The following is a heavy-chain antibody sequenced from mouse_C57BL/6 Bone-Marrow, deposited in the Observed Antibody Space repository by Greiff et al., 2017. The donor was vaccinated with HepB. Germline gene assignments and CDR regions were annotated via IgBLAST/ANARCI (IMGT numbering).Heavy chain of an antibody. V-gene: IGHV5-17*01. D-gene: IGHD1-1*01. J-gene: IGHJ4*01. Sequence: EVQLQESGGGLVKPGGSLKLSCAASGFTFSDYGMHWVRQAPEKGLEWVAYISSGSSTIYYADTVKGRFTISRDNAKNTLFLQMTSLRSEDTAMYYCARPGNGRSAMDYWGQGTSVTVSS. CDR1: GFTFSDYG. CDR2: ISSGSSTI. CDR3: ARPGNGRSAMDY.